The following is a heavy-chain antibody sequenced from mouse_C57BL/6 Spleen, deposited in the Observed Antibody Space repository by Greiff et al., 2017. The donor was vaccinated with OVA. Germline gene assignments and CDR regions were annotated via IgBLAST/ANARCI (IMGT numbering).Heavy chain of an antibody. CDR3: AREGPYSNRCAY. V-gene: IGHV1-81*01. Sequence: QVQLQQSGAELARPGASVKLSCKASGYTFTSYGISWVKQRTGQGLEWIGEIYPRSGNTYYNEKFKGKATLTADKSSSTAYMELRSLTSEDSAVYFCAREGPYSNRCAYWGQGTLVTVSA. CDR2: IYPRSGNT. D-gene: IGHD2-5*01. CDR1: GYTFTSYG. J-gene: IGHJ3*01.